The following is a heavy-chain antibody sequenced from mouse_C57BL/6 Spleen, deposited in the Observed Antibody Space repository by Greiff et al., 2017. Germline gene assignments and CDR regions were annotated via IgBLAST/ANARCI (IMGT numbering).Heavy chain of an antibody. V-gene: IGHV1-64*01. CDR2: IHPNSGST. CDR3: ARYTTVVACDY. Sequence: QVQLKQPGAELVKPGASVKLSCKASGYTFTSYWMHWVKQRPGQGLEWIGMIHPNSGSTNYNEKFKSKATLTVDKSSSTAYMQLSSLTSEDSAVYYCARYTTVVACDYWGQGTTLTVSS. CDR1: GYTFTSYW. J-gene: IGHJ2*01. D-gene: IGHD1-1*01.